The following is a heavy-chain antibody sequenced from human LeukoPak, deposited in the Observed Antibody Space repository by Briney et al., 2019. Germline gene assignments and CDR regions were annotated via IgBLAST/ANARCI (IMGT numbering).Heavy chain of an antibody. V-gene: IGHV3-21*01. J-gene: IGHJ4*02. CDR2: ISSSSSYI. D-gene: IGHD4-23*01. CDR3: ARRVRGVVNYIDY. Sequence: GGSLRLSCAASGFAFSSYSMNWVRQAPGKGLEWVSSISSSSSYIYYADSVRGRFTISRDNAKNSLYLQMNSLRAEDTAVYYCARRVRGVVNYIDYWGQGTLVTVSS. CDR1: GFAFSSYS.